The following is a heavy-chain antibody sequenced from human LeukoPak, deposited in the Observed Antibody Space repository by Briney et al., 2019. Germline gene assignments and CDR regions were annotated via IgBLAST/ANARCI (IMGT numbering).Heavy chain of an antibody. D-gene: IGHD3-22*01. CDR1: GYNFTPYW. CDR3: ARLYYYDSSGYYYGGGYFDY. Sequence: GESLKISCKGSGYNFTPYWIVWVRQMPGKGLEWMGITFPGDSYTIYGPSFQGQVTISVDKSISTAYLQWSSLKASDTAMYYCARLYYYDSSGYYYGGGYFDYWGQGTLVTVSS. J-gene: IGHJ4*02. V-gene: IGHV5-51*01. CDR2: TFPGDSYT.